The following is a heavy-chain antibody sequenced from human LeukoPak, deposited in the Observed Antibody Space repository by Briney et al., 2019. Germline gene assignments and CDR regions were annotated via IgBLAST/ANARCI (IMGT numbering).Heavy chain of an antibody. CDR2: ISGTGRTT. J-gene: IGHJ4*02. D-gene: IGHD6-19*01. V-gene: IGHV3-23*01. CDR1: GFTFNNYA. CDR3: AEDSYISGWYIDY. Sequence: GGSLRLSCAASGFTFNNYAMSWVRQAPGKRLEWVSAISGTGRTTYYADSVKGRFIISRDNSKSTLFLQMHSLRAEDTAVYYCAEDSYISGWYIDYWGQGSLVTVSS.